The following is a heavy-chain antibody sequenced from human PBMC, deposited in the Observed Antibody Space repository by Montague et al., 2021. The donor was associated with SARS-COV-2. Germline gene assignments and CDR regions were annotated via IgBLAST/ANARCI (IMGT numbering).Heavy chain of an antibody. Sequence: SETLSLTCTVPAGSISTNSYYWAWIRQPPGKGLEWIGSISYSGSTYFNPSLESRLTMSVDTSKNHFSLKLSSVTAADTAVYYCARLWDFYGSGSYKNSWFDPWGQGTRVTVSS. CDR2: ISYSGST. CDR3: ARLWDFYGSGSYKNSWFDP. CDR1: AGSISTNSYY. V-gene: IGHV4-39*02. D-gene: IGHD3-10*01. J-gene: IGHJ5*02.